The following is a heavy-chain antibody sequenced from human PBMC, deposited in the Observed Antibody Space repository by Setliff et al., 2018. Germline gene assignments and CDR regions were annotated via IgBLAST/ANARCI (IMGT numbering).Heavy chain of an antibody. D-gene: IGHD2-15*01. Sequence: GGSLRLSCTASGLSYINDWVSWVRQAPGKGLEWLASINPHGSEKYYADSVKGRFTISRDNAKNSLSLQMNNLRTEDTAVYYCARRLPYFGMDVWGQGTTVTVSS. J-gene: IGHJ6*02. V-gene: IGHV3-7*01. CDR3: ARRLPYFGMDV. CDR2: INPHGSEK. CDR1: GLSYINDW.